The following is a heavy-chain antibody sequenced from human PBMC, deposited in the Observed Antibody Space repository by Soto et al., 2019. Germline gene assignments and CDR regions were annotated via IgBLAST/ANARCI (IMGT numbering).Heavy chain of an antibody. Sequence: QVQLVESGGGVVQPGRSLRLSCAASGFTFSSYGMHWVRQAPGKGLEWVAVISYDGSNKYYADSVKGRFTISRDNSKNTLYLLMNSLRAEDTAVYYCAKDLLTGRYYYGMDVWGQGTTVTVSS. CDR1: GFTFSSYG. V-gene: IGHV3-30*18. D-gene: IGHD3-16*01. CDR2: ISYDGSNK. J-gene: IGHJ6*02. CDR3: AKDLLTGRYYYGMDV.